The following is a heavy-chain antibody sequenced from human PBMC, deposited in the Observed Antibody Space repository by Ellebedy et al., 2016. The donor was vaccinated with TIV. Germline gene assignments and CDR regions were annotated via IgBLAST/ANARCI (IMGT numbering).Heavy chain of an antibody. J-gene: IGHJ6*04. D-gene: IGHD6-19*01. V-gene: IGHV3-53*01. CDR2: IYGGGNT. Sequence: PGGSLRLSCAASGFTVSSNYMSWVRRAPGQGLGWVSVIYGGGNTDYAEHVEGRFTISRDNSKNTVYLQMNSLRAEETAVYYCARARGWYGSDGMDVWGEGTTVTVSS. CDR1: GFTVSSNY. CDR3: ARARGWYGSDGMDV.